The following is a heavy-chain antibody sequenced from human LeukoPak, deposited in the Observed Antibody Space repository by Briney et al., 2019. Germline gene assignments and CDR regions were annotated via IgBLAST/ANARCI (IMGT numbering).Heavy chain of an antibody. CDR3: ARVRSGLHMDV. V-gene: IGHV3-33*01. CDR1: GFSFNNFG. CDR2: IWFDGSNQ. J-gene: IGHJ6*02. Sequence: AGGSLRLSCAASGFSFNNFGMYWVRQAPGKGLEWVAVIWFDGSNQYYADSVKGRFTISRDNSKNTLFLQMNSLRAEDTALYYCARVRSGLHMDVWGQGTTVTVSS. D-gene: IGHD2-15*01.